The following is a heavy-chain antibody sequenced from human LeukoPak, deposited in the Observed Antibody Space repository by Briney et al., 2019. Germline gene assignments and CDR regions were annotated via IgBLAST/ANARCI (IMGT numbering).Heavy chain of an antibody. D-gene: IGHD6-19*01. CDR1: GFTFSSYW. J-gene: IGHJ3*02. V-gene: IGHV3-74*01. CDR2: INSDGSST. CDR3: ARDVQQWLANDAFDI. Sequence: PGGSLRLSCAASGFTFSSYWMHWVRQAPGKGLVWVSRINSDGSSTSYADSVKGRFTISRDNAKNTLYLQMNSLRAEDTAVYYCARDVQQWLANDAFDIWGQGTMVTVSS.